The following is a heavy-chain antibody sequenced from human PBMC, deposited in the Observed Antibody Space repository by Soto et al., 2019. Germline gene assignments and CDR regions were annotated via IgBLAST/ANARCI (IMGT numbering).Heavy chain of an antibody. CDR3: ANRNYYAKSGYTYPYVDF. V-gene: IGHV3-23*01. CDR2: ISGSGAST. CDR1: GFTFSKYD. D-gene: IGHD3-22*01. Sequence: EVQLLESGGGLVQPGGPLRLSCEASGFTFSKYDMTWVRQAPGKGLDWVSTISGSGASTYYADSVKGRFTISRDNSKNTVYLQMNSLRVEDTAVYYCANRNYYAKSGYTYPYVDFWGQGSLVTVSS. J-gene: IGHJ4*02.